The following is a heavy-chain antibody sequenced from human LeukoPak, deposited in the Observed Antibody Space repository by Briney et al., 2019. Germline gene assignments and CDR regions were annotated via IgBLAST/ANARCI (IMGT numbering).Heavy chain of an antibody. Sequence: SETLSLACTVSGGSLSSGRYYWSWIRQPPGKGLEWLGYIYYSGSTNYNPSLKSRVTLSVDTSKTQFSLKLSSVTDADTAVYYCASEDGTRFDYWGQGTLVTVSS. CDR3: ASEDGTRFDY. J-gene: IGHJ4*02. D-gene: IGHD2-2*01. CDR1: GGSLSSGRYY. V-gene: IGHV4-61*01. CDR2: IYYSGST.